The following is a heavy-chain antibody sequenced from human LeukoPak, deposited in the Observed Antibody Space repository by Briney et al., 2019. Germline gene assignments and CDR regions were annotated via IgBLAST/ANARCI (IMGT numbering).Heavy chain of an antibody. J-gene: IGHJ6*03. D-gene: IGHD5-18*01. Sequence: GGSLRLSCAASGFTFSSYAMHWVRQAPGKGLEWVAVISYDGSNKYYADSVKGRFTISRDNSKNTLYLQMNSLRAEDTAVYYCATDTPPPGGWIQLWSAGRDGYYMDVCGKGTTVTVSS. CDR1: GFTFSSYA. CDR3: ATDTPPPGGWIQLWSAGRDGYYMDV. V-gene: IGHV3-30*01. CDR2: ISYDGSNK.